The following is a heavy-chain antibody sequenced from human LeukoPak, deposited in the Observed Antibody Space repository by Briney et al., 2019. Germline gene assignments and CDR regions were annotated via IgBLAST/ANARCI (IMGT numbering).Heavy chain of an antibody. CDR1: GGSISNYH. D-gene: IGHD6-13*01. J-gene: IGHJ4*02. V-gene: IGHV4-59*01. Sequence: SETLSLTCTVSGGSISNYHWSWIRQPPGKGLEWIGYISYTGSTNYNPSLKSRVTMSLDTSKNQFSLRLTSVIAADTAVYYCARDSYSSSWYHVFDYWGQGTLVTVSS. CDR2: ISYTGST. CDR3: ARDSYSSSWYHVFDY.